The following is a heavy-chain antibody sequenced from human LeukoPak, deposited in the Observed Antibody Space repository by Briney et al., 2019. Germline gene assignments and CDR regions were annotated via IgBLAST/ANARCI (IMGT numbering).Heavy chain of an antibody. J-gene: IGHJ4*02. CDR2: IYYSGNA. V-gene: IGHV4-31*11. Sequence: SETLSLTCAVSGGXISSADFYWSWIRQHPGKGLEWIGFIYYSGNAYYNPSLKSRVSISIDTSKNQFSLTLNSVTAADTAVYYCARGSDFFDYWGQGTLVTVSS. CDR1: GGXISSADFY. CDR3: ARGSDFFDY.